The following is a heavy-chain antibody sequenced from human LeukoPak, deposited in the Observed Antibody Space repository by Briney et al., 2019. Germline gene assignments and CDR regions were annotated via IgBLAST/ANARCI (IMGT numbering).Heavy chain of an antibody. J-gene: IGHJ4*02. CDR2: ISWSSGTV. CDR3: ARTDYYDSSGHLDY. Sequence: GGSLRLSCEASRFSFSTYPMGWVRRAPGKGLEWVSGISWSSGTVGYADSVKGRFTISRDNAKNSLYLQMKSLRAEDTAVYYCARTDYYDSSGHLDYWGQGTLVTVSS. D-gene: IGHD3-22*01. V-gene: IGHV3-9*01. CDR1: RFSFSTYP.